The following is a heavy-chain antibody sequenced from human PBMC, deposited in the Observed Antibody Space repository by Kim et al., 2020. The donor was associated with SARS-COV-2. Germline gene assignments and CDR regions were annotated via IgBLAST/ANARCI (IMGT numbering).Heavy chain of an antibody. Sequence: GGSLRLSCAASGFTFSSYAMSWVRQAPGKGLEWVSAISGSGGSTYYADSVKGRFTISRDNSKNTLYLQMNSLRAEDTAVYYCAKWRVLVAAAGTLRGRAFGIWGDGTLGTASS. V-gene: IGHV3-23*01. CDR1: GFTFSSYA. J-gene: IGHJ3*02. D-gene: IGHD6-13*01. CDR3: AKWRVLVAAAGTLRGRAFGI. CDR2: ISGSGGST.